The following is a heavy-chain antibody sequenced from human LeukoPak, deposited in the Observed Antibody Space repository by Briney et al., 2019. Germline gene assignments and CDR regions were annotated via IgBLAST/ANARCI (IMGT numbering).Heavy chain of an antibody. Sequence: GGSLRLSCAASGFTFSSYSMNWVRQAPGKGLEWVSYISSSSSTIYYADSVKGRFTISRDNAENSLYLQMNSLRAEDTAVYYCAQDSSTRRGGFWGQGTLVTVSS. J-gene: IGHJ4*02. D-gene: IGHD2-2*01. V-gene: IGHV3-48*01. CDR2: ISSSSSTI. CDR1: GFTFSSYS. CDR3: AQDSSTRRGGF.